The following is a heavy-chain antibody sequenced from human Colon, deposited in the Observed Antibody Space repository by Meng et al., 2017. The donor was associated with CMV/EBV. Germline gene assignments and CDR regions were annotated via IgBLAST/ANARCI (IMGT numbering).Heavy chain of an antibody. CDR2: IRTNI. CDR1: GYTFTTYG. Sequence: ASVTVSCKTSGYTFTTYGISWVRQAPGQGLEWMGWIRTNINYGQKFQGRVTLTTDTSVSTAYMELRNLTSDDTAVYYCARDVAMRTRVTPAAMYWGQGTLVTVSS. CDR3: ARDVAMRTRVTPAAMY. V-gene: IGHV1-18*01. J-gene: IGHJ4*02. D-gene: IGHD2-2*01.